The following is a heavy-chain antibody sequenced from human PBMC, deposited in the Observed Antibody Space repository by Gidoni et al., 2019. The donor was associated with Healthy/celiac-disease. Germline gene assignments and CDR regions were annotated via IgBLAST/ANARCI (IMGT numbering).Heavy chain of an antibody. CDR3: AKEQVYGSGSYYNAPFGYFDY. V-gene: IGHV3-23*01. CDR1: GFTFSSYA. D-gene: IGHD3-10*01. J-gene: IGHJ4*02. CDR2: ISGSGGST. Sequence: EVQLLESGGGLVQPGGSLSLSCAASGFTFSSYAMSWVRQAPGKGLEWVSAISGSGGSTYYADSVKGRFTISRDNSKNTLYLQMNSLRAEDTAVYYCAKEQVYGSGSYYNAPFGYFDYWGQGTLVTVSS.